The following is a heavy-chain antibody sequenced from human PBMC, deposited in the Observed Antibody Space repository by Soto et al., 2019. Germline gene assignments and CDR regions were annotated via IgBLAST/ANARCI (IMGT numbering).Heavy chain of an antibody. D-gene: IGHD5-12*01. V-gene: IGHV1-69*02. CDR2: IIPILGIA. CDR3: ARGKDSGYDRDYYYYGMDV. Sequence: QVQLVQSGAEVKKPGSSVKVSCKASGGTFSSYTISWVRQAAGQGLEWMGRIIPILGIANYAQKFQGRVTITADKSTSTAYMELSRLRSEDTAVYYCARGKDSGYDRDYYYYGMDVWGQGTTVTVSS. J-gene: IGHJ6*02. CDR1: GGTFSSYT.